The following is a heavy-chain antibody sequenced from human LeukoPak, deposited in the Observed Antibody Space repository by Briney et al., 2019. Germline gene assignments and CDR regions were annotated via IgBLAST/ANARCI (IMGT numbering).Heavy chain of an antibody. CDR1: GLSFSNAW. CDR2: IKRNTDTGAT. CDR3: TTGDRGWQDY. J-gene: IGHJ4*02. Sequence: GGSLRLSCAASGLSFSNAWMSWVRQAPGKGLEWVAHIKRNTDTGATNYGASVEGRFAVSRDDSKNTLYLQMNSLKIEDTAVYYCTTGDRGWQDYWGQGTLVTVSS. D-gene: IGHD6-19*01. V-gene: IGHV3-15*01.